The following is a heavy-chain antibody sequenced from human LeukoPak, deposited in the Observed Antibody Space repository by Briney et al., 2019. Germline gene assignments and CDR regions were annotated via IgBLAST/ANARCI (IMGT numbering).Heavy chain of an antibody. CDR1: GYTFTSYY. V-gene: IGHV1-46*01. CDR3: ARIRDGYNDAYDI. Sequence: GASVKVSCKASGYTFTSYYMNWVRQAPGQGLEWMGIINPSGGSTRYAQKFQGRVTLTRDTSTSTVYMELSSLRSEDTAIYYCARIRDGYNDAYDIWGQGTVVTVPS. CDR2: INPSGGST. J-gene: IGHJ3*02. D-gene: IGHD5-24*01.